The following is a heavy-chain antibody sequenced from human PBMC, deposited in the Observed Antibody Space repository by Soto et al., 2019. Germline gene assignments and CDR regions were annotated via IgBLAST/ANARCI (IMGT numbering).Heavy chain of an antibody. V-gene: IGHV3-23*01. J-gene: IGHJ4*02. CDR3: AKAYDSSGYYYASYFDY. CDR2: ISGSGGST. D-gene: IGHD3-22*01. Sequence: GGSLRLSCAASGFTFSSYAMSWVRRAPGKGLEWVSAISGSGGSTYYADSVKGRFTISRDNSKNTLYLQMNSLRAEDTAVYYCAKAYDSSGYYYASYFDYWGQGTMVTVSS. CDR1: GFTFSSYA.